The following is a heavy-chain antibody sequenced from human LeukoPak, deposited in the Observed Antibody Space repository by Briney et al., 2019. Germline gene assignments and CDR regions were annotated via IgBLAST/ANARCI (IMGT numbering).Heavy chain of an antibody. CDR2: ISSSSSYI. CDR3: ARDGYYDSSGRKAFDI. J-gene: IGHJ3*02. Sequence: GGSLRLSCAASGFTFSSYSMNWVRQAPGKGLEWVSSISSSSSYIYYADSVKGRFTISRDNAKNSLYLQMNSLRAEDTAVYYCARDGYYDSSGRKAFDIWGQGTMVTVSS. V-gene: IGHV3-21*01. CDR1: GFTFSSYS. D-gene: IGHD3-22*01.